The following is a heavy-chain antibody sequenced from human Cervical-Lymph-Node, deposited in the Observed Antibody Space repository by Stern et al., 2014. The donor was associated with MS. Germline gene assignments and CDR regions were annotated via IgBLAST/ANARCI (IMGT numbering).Heavy chain of an antibody. CDR3: ASERDYGDTNDY. J-gene: IGHJ4*02. CDR1: GFTFTSYA. V-gene: IGHV3-23*01. D-gene: IGHD4/OR15-4a*01. CDR2: ISGSGDRT. Sequence: EVQLLESGGGLVQPGGSLRLSCAASGFTFTSYAMTWVRQAPGKGLEWVSAISGSGDRTYYADSVKGRFTISRDNSENTLSLQMNSLRAEDTAIYYCASERDYGDTNDYRGQGTLVTVSS.